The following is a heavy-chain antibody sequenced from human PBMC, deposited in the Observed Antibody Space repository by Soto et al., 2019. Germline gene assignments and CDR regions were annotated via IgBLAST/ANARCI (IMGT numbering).Heavy chain of an antibody. V-gene: IGHV1-8*01. CDR2: MNPNSVNT. CDR3: ARGRGNYDFWSGYTKSPYYYYMDV. CDR1: GYTFTSYD. Sequence: ASVKVSCKASGYTFTSYDISWVRQATGQGLEWMGWMNPNSVNTGYAQKFQGRVTMTRNTSISTAYMELSSLRSEDTAVYYCARGRGNYDFWSGYTKSPYYYYMDVWGKGTTVTDSS. J-gene: IGHJ6*03. D-gene: IGHD3-3*01.